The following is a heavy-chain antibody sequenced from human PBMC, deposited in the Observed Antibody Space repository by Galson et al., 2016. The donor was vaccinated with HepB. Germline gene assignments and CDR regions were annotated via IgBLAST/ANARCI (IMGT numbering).Heavy chain of an antibody. Sequence: ETLSLTCSVSGGSINSYYWSWIRQPTGKGLEWIAYIDHSGNVKYNPSLKSRVTLSVDTSRNQFSLKLSSVTAADTAVYYCARDRLAAAASWVAFDLWGQGTMVTVSS. CDR3: ARDRLAAAASWVAFDL. V-gene: IGHV4-59*01. CDR2: IDHSGNV. D-gene: IGHD6-13*01. J-gene: IGHJ3*01. CDR1: GGSINSYY.